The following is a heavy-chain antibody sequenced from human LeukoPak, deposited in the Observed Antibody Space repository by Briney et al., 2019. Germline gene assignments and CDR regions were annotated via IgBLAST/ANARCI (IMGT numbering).Heavy chain of an antibody. V-gene: IGHV1-18*01. Sequence: ASVKVSCKASGYTFSRYGISWVRQAPGERLEWMGWIIAYRGNTHCSQKLQGRVTKTTDTSTSTASMELRSLSSEATAVYNCARDPGGISYYDFWSGYWFATPRAPQFWYYYDMDVWGQGTTVTVSS. J-gene: IGHJ6*02. CDR3: ARDPGGISYYDFWSGYWFATPRAPQFWYYYDMDV. D-gene: IGHD3-3*01. CDR1: GYTFSRYG. CDR2: IIAYRGNT.